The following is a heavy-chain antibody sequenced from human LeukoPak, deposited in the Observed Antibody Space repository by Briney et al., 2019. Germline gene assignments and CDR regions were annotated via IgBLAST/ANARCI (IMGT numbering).Heavy chain of an antibody. CDR2: FDPEDGET. J-gene: IGHJ4*02. Sequence: ASVKVSCKVSGYTLTELSMHWVRQAPGKGLEWMGGFDPEDGETIYAQKFQDRVTMTEDTSTDTAYMELSSLRSEDTAVYYCATVSSGWYYFDYWGQGTLVTVSS. CDR1: GYTLTELS. CDR3: ATVSSGWYYFDY. D-gene: IGHD6-19*01. V-gene: IGHV1-24*01.